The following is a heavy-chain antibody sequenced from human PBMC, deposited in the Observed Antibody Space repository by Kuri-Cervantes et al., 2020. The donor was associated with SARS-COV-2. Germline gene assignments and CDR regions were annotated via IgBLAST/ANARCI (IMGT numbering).Heavy chain of an antibody. J-gene: IGHJ6*02. Sequence: ASVKVSCKASGYTFTGYYMHWVRQAPGQGLEWMGWINPNSGGTNYAQKFQGWVTMTRDTSISTAYMELSRLRSDDAAVYYCAHARGGATDYYYYGMDVWGQGTTVTVSS. CDR3: AHARGGATDYYYYGMDV. CDR1: GYTFTGYY. D-gene: IGHD1-26*01. V-gene: IGHV1-2*04. CDR2: INPNSGGT.